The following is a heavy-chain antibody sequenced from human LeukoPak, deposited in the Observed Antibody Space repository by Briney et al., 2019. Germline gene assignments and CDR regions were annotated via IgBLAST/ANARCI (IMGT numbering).Heavy chain of an antibody. J-gene: IGHJ3*02. CDR2: ISGSASTI. V-gene: IGHV3-11*01. CDR1: GFTFSDYY. D-gene: IGHD3-22*01. CDR3: AKDLRHYYDSSGTGWAFDI. Sequence: PGGSLRLSCAASGFTFSDYYMSWIRQAPGKGLEWVSYISGSASTIYCADSVKGRFTISRDNAKKSLYLQMNTLRAEDTAVYYCAKDLRHYYDSSGTGWAFDIWGQGTMVTVSS.